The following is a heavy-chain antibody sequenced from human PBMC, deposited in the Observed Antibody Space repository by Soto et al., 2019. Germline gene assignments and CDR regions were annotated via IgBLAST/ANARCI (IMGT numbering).Heavy chain of an antibody. CDR1: GFTFSSYA. Sequence: EVQLLESGGGLVQPGGSLRLSCAASGFTFSSYAMSWVRQAPGKGLEWVSAISGSGGSTYYADSVKGRFTISRDNSKNTLNLQMNSLRAEDTAVYYCAKPSLAATPYFYYGMDVWGQGTTVTVSS. D-gene: IGHD2-15*01. CDR2: ISGSGGST. V-gene: IGHV3-23*01. CDR3: AKPSLAATPYFYYGMDV. J-gene: IGHJ6*02.